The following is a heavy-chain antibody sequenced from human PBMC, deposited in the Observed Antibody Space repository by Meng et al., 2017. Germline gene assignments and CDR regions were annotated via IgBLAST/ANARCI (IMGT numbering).Heavy chain of an antibody. J-gene: IGHJ6*02. Sequence: ETLSLTCAASGFTFSSYSMNWVRQAPGKGLEWVSSISSSSSYIYYADSVKGRFTISRDNAKNSLYLQMNSLRAEDTAVYYCARDRHPHSGWYQVPYYYYGMDVWGQGTTVTVSS. CDR1: GFTFSSYS. D-gene: IGHD6-19*01. V-gene: IGHV3-21*01. CDR3: ARDRHPHSGWYQVPYYYYGMDV. CDR2: ISSSSSYI.